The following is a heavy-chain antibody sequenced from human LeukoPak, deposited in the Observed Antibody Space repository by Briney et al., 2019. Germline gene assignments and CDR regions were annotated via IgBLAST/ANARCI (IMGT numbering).Heavy chain of an antibody. Sequence: GRSLRLSCAASGFAFISYGMHWARRAPGKGLEGVAVIWSDGTKKFYTDSVRGRFTISRDQSKKTLYLQMNSLSDEDTAVYYCARDKGGQEKWELGYFDYWGQGTVVTVSS. J-gene: IGHJ4*02. CDR1: GFAFISYG. CDR3: ARDKGGQEKWELGYFDY. CDR2: IWSDGTKK. D-gene: IGHD1-26*01. V-gene: IGHV3-33*01.